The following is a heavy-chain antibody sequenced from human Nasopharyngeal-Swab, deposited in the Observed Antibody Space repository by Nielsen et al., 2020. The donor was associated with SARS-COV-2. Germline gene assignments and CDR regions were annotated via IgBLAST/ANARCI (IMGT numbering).Heavy chain of an antibody. CDR2: MCDAGSSE. D-gene: IGHD2-2*01. V-gene: IGHV3-33*01. Sequence: GESLKISCTASGFTFSNYDIHWLRQTPGKGLEWVAVMCDAGSSERYADSVKGRFTISRDISKNTLYLQMNSLRAEDTAVYYCARESGVSSTRPFDCWGRGTLVNVSS. J-gene: IGHJ4*02. CDR3: ARESGVSSTRPFDC. CDR1: GFTFSNYD.